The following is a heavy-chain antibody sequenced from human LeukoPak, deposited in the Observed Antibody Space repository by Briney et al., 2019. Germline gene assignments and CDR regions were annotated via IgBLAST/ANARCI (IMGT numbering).Heavy chain of an antibody. CDR2: IYHSGST. CDR3: ARGEFDGGVYFDY. V-gene: IGHV4-39*07. CDR1: GGSISSSSYY. D-gene: IGHD3-9*01. J-gene: IGHJ4*02. Sequence: SETLSLTCTVSGGSISSSSYYWGWIRQPPGKGLEWIGSIYHSGSTNYNPSLKSRVTISVDKSKNQFSLNLSSVTAADTAVYYCARGEFDGGVYFDYWGQGTLVTVSS.